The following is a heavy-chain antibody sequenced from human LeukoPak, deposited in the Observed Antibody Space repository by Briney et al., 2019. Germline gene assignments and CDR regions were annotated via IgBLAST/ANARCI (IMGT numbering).Heavy chain of an antibody. CDR1: RFTFSTFA. CDR3: AREGIAAAGTSVGAFDI. V-gene: IGHV3-30*04. J-gene: IGHJ3*02. CDR2: ISYDGSYK. Sequence: GGSLRLSCAASRFTFSTFAMHWVPQAPGKGLEWGAIISYDGSYKSYADSVKGRFTISRDNSKHTLYLQMNSLRAEDTAVYYCAREGIAAAGTSVGAFDIWGQGTMVTVSS. D-gene: IGHD6-13*01.